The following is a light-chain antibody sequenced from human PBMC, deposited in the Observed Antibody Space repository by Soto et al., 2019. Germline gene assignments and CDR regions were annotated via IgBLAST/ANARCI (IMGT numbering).Light chain of an antibody. V-gene: IGKV3-20*01. Sequence: EVVLTQSPATLSLSPGERATLSCRASQSVSSRYLAWYQRKPGQAPRLLIYGASSRATGIPDRFSGSGSGTEFTLTISSLQPDDFATYYCQQYNSYSITFGQGTRLEIK. J-gene: IGKJ5*01. CDR2: GAS. CDR3: QQYNSYSIT. CDR1: QSVSSRY.